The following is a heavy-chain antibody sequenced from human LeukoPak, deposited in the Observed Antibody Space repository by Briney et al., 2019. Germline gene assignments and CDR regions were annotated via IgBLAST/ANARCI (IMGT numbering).Heavy chain of an antibody. CDR2: ISRSGDIT. J-gene: IGHJ4*02. D-gene: IGHD6-19*01. CDR1: GFTFSTYG. V-gene: IGHV3-23*01. Sequence: PGGSLRLSCAASGFTFSTYGMNWVRQAPGKGLEWVSTISRSGDITYYADSVKGRFTISRDNSKNMLYLQMNGLRAEDTAIYYCATGSTAVAGTKYWGQGILVTVSS. CDR3: ATGSTAVAGTKY.